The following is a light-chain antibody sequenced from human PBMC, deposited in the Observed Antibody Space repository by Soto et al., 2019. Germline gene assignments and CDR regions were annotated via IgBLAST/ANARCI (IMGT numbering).Light chain of an antibody. J-gene: IGKJ4*01. V-gene: IGKV3D-15*01. CDR3: LQRSNWPLT. Sequence: EIVMTQSPATLSVAPGERVTLSCRASQSVGSNLSWYQQKPGQAPRLLIYGASSRATGIPDRFSGSGSGTDFTLTIRSLEPEDFGVYYCLQRSNWPLTFGGGTKVDI. CDR1: QSVGSN. CDR2: GAS.